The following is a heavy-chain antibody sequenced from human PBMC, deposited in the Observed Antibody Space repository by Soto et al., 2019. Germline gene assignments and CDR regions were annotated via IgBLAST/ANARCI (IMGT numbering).Heavy chain of an antibody. Sequence: SETLSLTCAVSGGSISSGGYSWSWIRQPPGKGLEWIGYIYHSGRPYYNPSLKSRVTISVDRSKNQFSLRLSSVTAADTAVYCCARVPDYWGQGTLVTVSS. CDR3: ARVPDY. CDR1: GGSISSGGYS. J-gene: IGHJ4*02. V-gene: IGHV4-30-2*01. CDR2: IYHSGRP.